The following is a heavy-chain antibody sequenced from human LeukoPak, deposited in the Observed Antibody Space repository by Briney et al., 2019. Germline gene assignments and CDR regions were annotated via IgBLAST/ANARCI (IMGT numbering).Heavy chain of an antibody. CDR3: AKDNMKAIAAAGTGLGQ. CDR2: ISGSGGST. D-gene: IGHD6-13*01. V-gene: IGHV3-23*01. CDR1: GFTFSSYA. J-gene: IGHJ4*02. Sequence: PGGSLRLSCAAPGFTFSSYAMSWVRQAPGKGLEWVSAISGSGGSTYYADSVKGRFTISRDNSKNTLYLQMNSLRAEDTAVYYCAKDNMKAIAAAGTGLGQWGQGTLVTVSS.